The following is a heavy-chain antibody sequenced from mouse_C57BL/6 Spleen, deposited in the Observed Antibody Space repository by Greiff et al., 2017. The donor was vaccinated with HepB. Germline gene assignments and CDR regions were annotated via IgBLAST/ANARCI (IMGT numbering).Heavy chain of an antibody. J-gene: IGHJ2*01. CDR2: IDPSDSYT. CDR3: ARGKDAYYSNSDY. D-gene: IGHD2-5*01. CDR1: GYTFTSYW. Sequence: QVQLQQSGAELVKPGASVKLSCKASGYTFTSYWMQWVKQRPGQGLEWIGEIDPSDSYTNYNQKFKGKATLTVDTSSSTAYMQLSSLTSEDSAVYYCARGKDAYYSNSDYWGQGTTLTVSS. V-gene: IGHV1-50*01.